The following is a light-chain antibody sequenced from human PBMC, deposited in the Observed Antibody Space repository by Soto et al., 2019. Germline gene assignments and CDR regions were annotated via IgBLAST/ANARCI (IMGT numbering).Light chain of an antibody. J-gene: IGKJ3*01. CDR1: QSISSS. Sequence: DIQMTQSPSSLSASVGDRVTITCRASQSISSSLNWYQQKPGKAPQLLIYAASRLQSGVPSRFSGSASGTDFTLTISGLLPEDFATYSCQRSYSSPITFGPGTKVDIK. CDR3: QRSYSSPIT. V-gene: IGKV1-39*01. CDR2: AAS.